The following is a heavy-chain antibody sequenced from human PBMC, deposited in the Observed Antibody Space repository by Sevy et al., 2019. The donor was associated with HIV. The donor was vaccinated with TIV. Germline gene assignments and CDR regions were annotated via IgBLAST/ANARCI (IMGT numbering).Heavy chain of an antibody. CDR1: GFTFSIYA. D-gene: IGHD3-10*01. CDR2: ISITGGST. J-gene: IGHJ4*02. Sequence: GGSLRLSCAASGFTFSIYAMSWVRQAPGKGLEWVSVISITGGSTYYADSVKGRFTISRDNSKNTLYLQMNTLRAEETVVYYCAKDRVSGTYYTGDFDYWGQGTLVTVSS. V-gene: IGHV3-23*01. CDR3: AKDRVSGTYYTGDFDY.